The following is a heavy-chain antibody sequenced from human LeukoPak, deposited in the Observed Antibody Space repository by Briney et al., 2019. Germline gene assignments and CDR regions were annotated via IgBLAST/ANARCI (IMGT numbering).Heavy chain of an antibody. V-gene: IGHV3-74*01. CDR1: GNYW. Sequence: GGSLRLSCAASGNYWMHWVRQAPGKGLVWVSHINSDGSWTSYADSVKGRFTISRDNSKNTLYLQMNSLRAEDTAVYYCAKGPANYYDSSGYYPEYFQHWGQGTLVTVSS. D-gene: IGHD3-22*01. J-gene: IGHJ1*01. CDR2: INSDGSWT. CDR3: AKGPANYYDSSGYYPEYFQH.